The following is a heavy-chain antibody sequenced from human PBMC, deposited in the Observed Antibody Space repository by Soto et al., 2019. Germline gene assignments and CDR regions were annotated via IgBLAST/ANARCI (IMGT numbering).Heavy chain of an antibody. D-gene: IGHD4-17*01. V-gene: IGHV3-21*01. CDR3: ARDSMSGRYGDYGACYFDY. CDR2: ISSSGSYI. J-gene: IGHJ4*02. CDR1: GLTFSSYS. Sequence: EVQLVESGGGLVKPGGSLRLSCAASGLTFSSYSMNWVRQAPGKGLEWVSSISSSGSYIYYADSLKGRFTISRDNAKNSLYLQMNSLRGEDTAMYCCARDSMSGRYGDYGACYFDYWGQGTLVTVSS.